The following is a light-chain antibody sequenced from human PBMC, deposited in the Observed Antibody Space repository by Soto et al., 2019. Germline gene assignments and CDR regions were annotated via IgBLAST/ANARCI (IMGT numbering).Light chain of an antibody. CDR2: GNS. CDR3: QSYDGNNVF. CDR1: SSNIGAGYD. Sequence: QSVLTQPPSVSGAPGQRVTISCTGSSSNIGAGYDVHWYQQLPGTAPKLLIYGNSNRPSGVPDRFSGSKSGTSASLAITGLQAEDEADYYCQSYDGNNVFFGGGTKLTVL. J-gene: IGLJ2*01. V-gene: IGLV1-40*01.